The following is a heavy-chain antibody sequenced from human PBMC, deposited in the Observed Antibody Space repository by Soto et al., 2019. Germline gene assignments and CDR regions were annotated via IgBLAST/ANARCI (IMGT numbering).Heavy chain of an antibody. CDR2: VSWNSGSE. CDR1: GFTFDDYA. CDR3: VSRFFDGDNSALYFEY. V-gene: IGHV3-9*01. D-gene: IGHD4-17*01. Sequence: EVQLVESGGGLVQPGRSLRLSCAASGFTFDDYAMHWVRQAPGKGLEWVSGVSWNSGSEGYADSVKGRFTISRDNGKKSLYLQMNSLRVEDTAVYYCVSRFFDGDNSALYFEYWGQGTQVTVSS. J-gene: IGHJ4*02.